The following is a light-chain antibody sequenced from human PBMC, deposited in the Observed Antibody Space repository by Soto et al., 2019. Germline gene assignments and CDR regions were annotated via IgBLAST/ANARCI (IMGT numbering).Light chain of an antibody. CDR1: QGISSY. CDR2: AAS. J-gene: IGKJ5*01. CDR3: QQDYSYPIT. V-gene: IGKV1-8*01. Sequence: IRITKSPFLLTASTGDGVTMTCRASQGISSYLAWYQQKPGKAPKLLIYAASTLQSGVPSRFSGSGSGTDFTLTISCLQSEDFATYYCQQDYSYPITFGEGTRLEI.